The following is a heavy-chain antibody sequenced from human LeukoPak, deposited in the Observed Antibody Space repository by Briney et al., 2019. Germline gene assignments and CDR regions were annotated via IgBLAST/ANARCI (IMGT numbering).Heavy chain of an antibody. CDR1: GFIFSSYG. CDR2: ISYDGSNK. Sequence: PGGSLILSCAASGFIFSSYGMHWVRQAPGKGLEWVAVISYDGSNKYYADSVKGRFTISRDNSKNTLYLQMNSLRAEDTAVYYCAKDRISEETYNWFDPWGQGTLVTVSS. V-gene: IGHV3-30*18. CDR3: AKDRISEETYNWFDP. D-gene: IGHD2-15*01. J-gene: IGHJ5*02.